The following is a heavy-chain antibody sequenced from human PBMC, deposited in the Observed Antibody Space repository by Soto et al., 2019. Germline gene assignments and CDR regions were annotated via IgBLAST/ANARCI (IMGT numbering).Heavy chain of an antibody. CDR2: IYHSGST. CDR3: ARGRASGYSYGYDFDY. CDR1: GGSISSGGYY. D-gene: IGHD5-18*01. Sequence: LSLTCTVSGGSISSGGYYWSWIRHHPGKGLEWIGYIYHSGSTYYNPSLKSRVTISVDTSKNQFSLKLSSVTAADTAVYYCARGRASGYSYGYDFDYWGQGTLVTVSS. J-gene: IGHJ4*02. V-gene: IGHV4-31*03.